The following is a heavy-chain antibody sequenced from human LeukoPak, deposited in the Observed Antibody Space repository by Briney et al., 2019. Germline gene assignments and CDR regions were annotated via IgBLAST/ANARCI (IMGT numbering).Heavy chain of an antibody. Sequence: GGSLRLSCAASGLTFSSYAMNWVRQAPGKGLEWLSGIRGSGGSTYYADSVKGRFTISRDNSKNTLYLQMNSLRAEDTAVYYCAKSRDSSGYYFEYFQDWGQGTLVTVSS. D-gene: IGHD3-22*01. J-gene: IGHJ1*01. CDR2: IRGSGGST. CDR3: AKSRDSSGYYFEYFQD. V-gene: IGHV3-23*01. CDR1: GLTFSSYA.